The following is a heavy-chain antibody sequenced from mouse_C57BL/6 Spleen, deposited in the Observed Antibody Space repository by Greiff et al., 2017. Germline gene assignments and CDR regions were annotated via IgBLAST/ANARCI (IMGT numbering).Heavy chain of an antibody. V-gene: IGHV1-7*01. CDR2: INPCSGYT. CDR1: GYTFTSYW. D-gene: IGHD1-1*01. J-gene: IGHJ2*01. CDR3: ARIPSSYYDGSSYEED. Sequence: QVQLQQSGAELAKPGASVKLSCKASGYTFTSYWMHWVKQRPGQGLEWIGYINPCSGYTKYNQKFKYKATLTANKSSSTAYMQLSSLTYEDSAVYFCARIPSSYYDGSSYEEDWGQGTTLTVSS.